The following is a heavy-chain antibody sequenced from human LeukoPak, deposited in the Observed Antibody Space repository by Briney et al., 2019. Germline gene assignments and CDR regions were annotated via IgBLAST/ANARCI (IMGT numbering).Heavy chain of an antibody. Sequence: SETLSLTCTVSGDSISSGDYYWSWIRQPAGKGLEWIGRIYTSGSTNYNPSLKSRVTISVDTSKNQFSLKLSSVTAADTAVYYCASTFSSSYAFDIWGQGTMVTVSS. J-gene: IGHJ3*02. D-gene: IGHD6-13*01. V-gene: IGHV4-61*02. CDR2: IYTSGST. CDR3: ASTFSSSYAFDI. CDR1: GDSISSGDYY.